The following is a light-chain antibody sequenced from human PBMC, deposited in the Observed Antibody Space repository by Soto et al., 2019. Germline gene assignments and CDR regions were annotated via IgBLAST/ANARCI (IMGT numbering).Light chain of an antibody. Sequence: EIVMTQSPPTLSVSPGERAALSCRASQSIRSNLAWYQQKPGQAPRLLIYGASTRATGIPARFSGSGSGTDFTLTISSLEPEDFAVYYCQQRSNWPPLTFGGGTKVDIK. J-gene: IGKJ4*01. CDR1: QSIRSN. CDR2: GAS. V-gene: IGKV3-11*01. CDR3: QQRSNWPPLT.